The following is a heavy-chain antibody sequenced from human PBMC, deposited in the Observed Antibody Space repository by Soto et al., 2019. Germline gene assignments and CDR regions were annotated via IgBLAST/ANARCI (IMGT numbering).Heavy chain of an antibody. CDR1: GFTFSDYG. D-gene: IGHD1-26*01. CDR3: ARVSKTWEDDY. CDR2: ISSGSDTI. Sequence: EVQLVESGRGLVQPGGSLRLSCSVSGFTFSDYGVNWVRQAPGKGLEWISYISSGSDTIYYAESVQGRFTISRDDAKNSLFLQMNNLRKEDTAVYYCARVSKTWEDDYWGHGTLVTVSS. J-gene: IGHJ4*01. V-gene: IGHV3-48*02.